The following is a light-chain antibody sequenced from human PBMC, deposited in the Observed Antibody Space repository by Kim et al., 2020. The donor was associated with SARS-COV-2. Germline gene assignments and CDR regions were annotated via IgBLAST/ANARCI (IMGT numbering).Light chain of an antibody. CDR1: QSGSSNY. J-gene: IGKJ4*01. V-gene: IGKV3-20*01. CDR3: QQYHSSPLT. Sequence: SPGERATLACRASQSGSSNYLAWYQQKPGQAPRLLIHAASSRPTGIPDRFSGSGSGTDFTLTISRLEPEDFAVYYCQQYHSSPLTFGGGTKVDIK. CDR2: AAS.